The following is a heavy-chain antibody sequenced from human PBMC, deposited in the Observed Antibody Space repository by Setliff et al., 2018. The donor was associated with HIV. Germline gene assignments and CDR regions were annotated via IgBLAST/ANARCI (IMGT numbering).Heavy chain of an antibody. J-gene: IGHJ4*02. CDR3: ARDDKFAFDY. V-gene: IGHV3-48*01. D-gene: IGHD3-10*01. Sequence: ASETLSLSCIASGFTFGDYSMNWVRQAPGKGLEWLSYIRATNGNTQYADSVKGRFTISRDNAKNSLFLQMNSLRAEDTAVYYCARDDKFAFDYWGLGTLVTVSS. CDR1: GFTFGDYS. CDR2: IRATNGNT.